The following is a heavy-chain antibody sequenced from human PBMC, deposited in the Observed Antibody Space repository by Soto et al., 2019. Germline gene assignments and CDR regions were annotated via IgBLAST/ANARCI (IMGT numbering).Heavy chain of an antibody. J-gene: IGHJ6*02. V-gene: IGHV1-18*01. CDR3: AREGYCSSGSCALYANEYFGMSV. Sequence: ASVKGSCKTSGYTFIRYGVSWVRQAPGQGLEWMAWMSAYNGRTNYAQKFQGRVTMNRVTYTNTAYMELRSLTSDDTAVYYCAREGYCSSGSCALYANEYFGMSVWGQGST. D-gene: IGHD2-15*01. CDR2: MSAYNGRT. CDR1: GYTFIRYG.